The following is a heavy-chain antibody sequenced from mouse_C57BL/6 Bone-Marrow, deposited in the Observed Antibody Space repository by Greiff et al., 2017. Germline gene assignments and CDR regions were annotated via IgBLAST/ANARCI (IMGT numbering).Heavy chain of an antibody. CDR2: ISNLAYSI. D-gene: IGHD3-1*01. Sequence: EVQLVESGGGLVQPGGSLKLSCAASGFTFSDYGMAWVRQAPRKGPEWVAFISNLAYSIYYADTVTGRFTISRENAKNTLYLEMSSLRSEDTAMYYCARHGKLGYFDVWGTGTAVTVSS. J-gene: IGHJ1*03. CDR3: ARHGKLGYFDV. CDR1: GFTFSDYG. V-gene: IGHV5-15*01.